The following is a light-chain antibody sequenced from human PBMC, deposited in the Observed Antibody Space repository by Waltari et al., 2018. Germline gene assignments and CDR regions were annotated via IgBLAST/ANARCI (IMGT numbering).Light chain of an antibody. J-gene: IGKJ1*01. Sequence: EVVLTQSPGTLSLSPGERATLACRASQSVGTSLAWYQQKPGKAPRLLIFGASRRATCIPDRFSGSGSGTDFSLTISRLEPEDFAVYYCQHYVRLPATFGQGTKVEI. CDR2: GAS. CDR3: QHYVRLPAT. V-gene: IGKV3-20*01. CDR1: QSVGTS.